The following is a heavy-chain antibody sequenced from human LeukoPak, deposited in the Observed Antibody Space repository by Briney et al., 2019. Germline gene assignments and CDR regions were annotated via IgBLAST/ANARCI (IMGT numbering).Heavy chain of an antibody. Sequence: GGSLRLSCAASGFIFSKYSMHWVRQAPGKGLEWVSYISSSSDTIYYADSVKGRFTISRGNAKNSLYLQMNSLRDEDTAVYYCARDGYCSSGSCYGSYDYWGQGTLVTVSS. J-gene: IGHJ4*02. D-gene: IGHD2-15*01. CDR1: GFIFSKYS. CDR2: ISSSSDTI. V-gene: IGHV3-48*02. CDR3: ARDGYCSSGSCYGSYDY.